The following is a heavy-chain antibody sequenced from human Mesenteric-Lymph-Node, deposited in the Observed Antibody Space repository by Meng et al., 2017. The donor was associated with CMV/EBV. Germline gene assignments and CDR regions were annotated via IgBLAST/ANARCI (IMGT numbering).Heavy chain of an antibody. CDR3: ARDFPAGSSSFFDS. J-gene: IGHJ4*02. D-gene: IGHD6-6*01. Sequence: GESLKISCAGSGFTFSKYTINWVRQAPGKGLEWVSGITWNGRATSYSDSVKGRFTISRDNAKNFVFLQMNSLRAEDTGLYYCARDFPAGSSSFFDSWGQGTLVTVSS. CDR1: GFTFSKYT. V-gene: IGHV3-20*04. CDR2: ITWNGRAT.